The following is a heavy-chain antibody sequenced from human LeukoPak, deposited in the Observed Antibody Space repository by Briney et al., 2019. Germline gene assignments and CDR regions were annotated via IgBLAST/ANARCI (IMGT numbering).Heavy chain of an antibody. J-gene: IGHJ4*02. CDR3: ARARYYDSSGYYFGFDY. Sequence: SQTLSLTCTVSGGSISIGDYYWSWIRQPPGKGLEWIGYIYYSGSTYYNPSLKSRVTISVDTSKNQFSLKLSSVTAADTAVYYCARARYYDSSGYYFGFDYWGQGTLVTVSS. CDR2: IYYSGST. CDR1: GGSISIGDYY. D-gene: IGHD3-22*01. V-gene: IGHV4-30-4*01.